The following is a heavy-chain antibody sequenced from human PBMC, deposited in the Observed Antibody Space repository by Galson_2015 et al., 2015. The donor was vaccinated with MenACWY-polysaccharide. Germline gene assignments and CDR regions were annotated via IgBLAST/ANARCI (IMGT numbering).Heavy chain of an antibody. J-gene: IGHJ6*04. V-gene: IGHV3-23*01. CDR3: AKDVDFWSGYYPV. CDR1: GFTFSSYA. D-gene: IGHD3-3*01. CDR2: ISGSGGGT. Sequence: SLRLSCAASGFTFSSYAMSWVRQAPGKGLEWVSAISGSGGGTYYADSVKGRFTISRDNSKNTLYLQMNSLRAEDTAVYYCAKDVDFWSGYYPVWGKGTTVTVSS.